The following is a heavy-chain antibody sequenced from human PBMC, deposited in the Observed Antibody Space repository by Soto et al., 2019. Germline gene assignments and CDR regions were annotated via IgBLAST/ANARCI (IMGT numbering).Heavy chain of an antibody. J-gene: IGHJ6*02. CDR2: ISSSSSYI. V-gene: IGHV3-21*01. CDR1: GFTFSSYS. CDR3: AGDKRRNDPLYYYGMDV. Sequence: PGGSLRLSCAASGFTFSSYSMNWVRQAPGKGLEWVSSISSSSSYIYYADSVKGRFTISRDNAKNSLYLQMNSLRAEDTAVYYCAGDKRRNDPLYYYGMDVWGQVTTVTVS.